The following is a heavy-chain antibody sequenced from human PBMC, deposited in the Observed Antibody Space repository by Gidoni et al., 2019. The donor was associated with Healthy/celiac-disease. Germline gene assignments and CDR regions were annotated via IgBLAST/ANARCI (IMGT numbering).Heavy chain of an antibody. CDR1: GFTFSSYS. Sequence: EVQLVESGGGLVKPGGSLRLSRAASGFTFSSYSMNWVRQAPGKGLEWVSSISSSSSYIYYADSVKGRFTISRDNAKNSLYLQMNSLRAEDTAVYYCAVATMVRGVPLGFDPWGQGTLVTVSS. J-gene: IGHJ5*02. CDR2: ISSSSSYI. D-gene: IGHD3-10*01. V-gene: IGHV3-21*01. CDR3: AVATMVRGVPLGFDP.